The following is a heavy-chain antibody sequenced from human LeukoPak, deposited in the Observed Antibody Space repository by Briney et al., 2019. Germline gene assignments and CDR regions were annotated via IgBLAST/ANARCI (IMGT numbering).Heavy chain of an antibody. CDR2: FDPEDGET. J-gene: IGHJ4*01. CDR1: GYTLTELS. V-gene: IGHV1-24*01. Sequence: EASVKVSCKVSGYTLTELSIHWVRQAPGKGLEWMGGFDPEDGETIYAQKFQGRVTMIEDRPSDTAYMELSRLRSEDTAVYYCATDAGYRNSTFCSHFFDYWGHGTLVTVSS. CDR3: ATDAGYRNSTFCSHFFDY. D-gene: IGHD2-2*01.